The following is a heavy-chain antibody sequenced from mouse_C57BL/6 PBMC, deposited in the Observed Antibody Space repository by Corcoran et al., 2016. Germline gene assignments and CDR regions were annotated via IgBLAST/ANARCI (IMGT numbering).Heavy chain of an antibody. CDR3: ARSITTVVATDY. D-gene: IGHD1-1*01. J-gene: IGHJ2*01. V-gene: IGHV9-3*01. CDR1: GYTFTTYG. Sequence: QIQLVQSGPELKKPGETVKISCKASGYTFTTYGMSWVKQAPGKGLKWMGWINPYSGVPTYADDFKGRFAFSLETSASTAYLQINNLKNEDTATYFCARSITTVVATDYWGQGTTLTVSS. CDR2: INPYSGVP.